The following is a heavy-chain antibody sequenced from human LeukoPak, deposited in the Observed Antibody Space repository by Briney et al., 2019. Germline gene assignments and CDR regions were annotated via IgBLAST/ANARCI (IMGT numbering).Heavy chain of an antibody. CDR2: ISYRGNT. D-gene: IGHD3-22*01. J-gene: IGHJ3*02. CDR1: GGALSSYH. V-gene: IGHV4-59*12. Sequence: SETLSLTCTVSGGALSSYHWSWIRQSPGRGLEWLGHISYRGNTDYNPAFKSRVTISVDMFYNQFSLKLSSVTAADAAVYYCAGTYYFDSSGHYFGGNGFDIWGQGTM. CDR3: AGTYYFDSSGHYFGGNGFDI.